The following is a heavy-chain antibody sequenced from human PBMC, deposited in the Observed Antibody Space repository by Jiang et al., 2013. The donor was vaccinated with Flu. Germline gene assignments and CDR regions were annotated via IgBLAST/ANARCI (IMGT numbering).Heavy chain of an antibody. V-gene: IGHV3-30*02. Sequence: PGKGTWSGWHLYGMMEVINNYADSVKGRFTISRDNSKNTLYLQMNSLRAEDTAVYYCAKDNEEWEPTTIDYWGQGTLVTVSS. D-gene: IGHD1-26*01. CDR2: YGMMEVI. CDR3: AKDNEEWEPTTIDY. J-gene: IGHJ4*02.